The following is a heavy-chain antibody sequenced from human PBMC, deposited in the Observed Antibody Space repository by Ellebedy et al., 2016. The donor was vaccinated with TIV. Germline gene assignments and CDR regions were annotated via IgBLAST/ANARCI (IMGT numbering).Heavy chain of an antibody. CDR2: ISNGGSI. Sequence: MPSETLSLTCTVSGGSISSSCWSWIRQPPGKGLEWIGYISNGGSIHYNPSLESRVSIAVDTAKNLFSLKLTSVTAADPAMYYCARVRRSGTGAHFYYGIDVWGQGTTVTASS. CDR1: GGSISSSC. D-gene: IGHD3-10*01. CDR3: ARVRRSGTGAHFYYGIDV. J-gene: IGHJ6*02. V-gene: IGHV4-59*01.